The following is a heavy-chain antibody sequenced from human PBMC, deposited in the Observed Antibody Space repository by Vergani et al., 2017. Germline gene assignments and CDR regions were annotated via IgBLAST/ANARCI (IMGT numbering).Heavy chain of an antibody. V-gene: IGHV3-11*06. D-gene: IGHD5-24*01. Sequence: VQLLESGGGLVQPGGSLRLSCAASGFTFSDYYMSWIRQAPGKGLEWVSYISSSSSYTNYADSVKGRFTISRDNAKNSLYLQMNSLRAEDTAVYYCARDSRHSVEMAGSSANDYWGQGTLVTVSS. CDR2: ISSSSSYT. CDR3: ARDSRHSVEMAGSSANDY. J-gene: IGHJ4*02. CDR1: GFTFSDYY.